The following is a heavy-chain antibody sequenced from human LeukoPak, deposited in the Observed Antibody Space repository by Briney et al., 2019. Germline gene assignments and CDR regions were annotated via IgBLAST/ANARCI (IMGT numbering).Heavy chain of an antibody. V-gene: IGHV3-23*01. Sequence: GGSLRLSCAASGFTFSSYAMSWVRQAPGKGLEWVSAISGSGGSTYYADSVKGRFTISRDNAKNSLYLQMNSLRAEDTAVYYCARGRTYYYDSSGYPFDYWGQGTLVTVSS. CDR3: ARGRTYYYDSSGYPFDY. D-gene: IGHD3-22*01. CDR2: ISGSGGST. CDR1: GFTFSSYA. J-gene: IGHJ4*02.